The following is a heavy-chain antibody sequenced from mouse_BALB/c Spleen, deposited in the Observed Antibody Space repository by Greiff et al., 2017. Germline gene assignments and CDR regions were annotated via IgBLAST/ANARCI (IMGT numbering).Heavy chain of an antibody. V-gene: IGHV5-9-4*01. Sequence: EVKLMESGGGLVKPGGSLKLSCAASGFTFSSYAMSWVRQSPEKRLEWVAEISSGGSYTYYPDTVTGRFTISRDNAKNTLYLEMSSLRSEDTAMYYCARAVDDYAMDYWGQGTSVTVSS. D-gene: IGHD1-1*01. CDR3: ARAVDDYAMDY. CDR2: ISSGGSYT. J-gene: IGHJ4*01. CDR1: GFTFSSYA.